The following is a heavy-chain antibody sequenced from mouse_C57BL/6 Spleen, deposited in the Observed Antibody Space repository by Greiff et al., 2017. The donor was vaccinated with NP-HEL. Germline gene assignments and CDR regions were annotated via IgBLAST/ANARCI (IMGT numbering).Heavy chain of an antibody. CDR3: AREGITVEEDYFDY. CDR1: GYTFTDYY. J-gene: IGHJ2*01. CDR2: INPNNGGT. Sequence: VQLQQSGPELVKPGASVKISCKASGYTFTDYYMNWVKQSHGKSLEWIGDINPNNGGTSYNQKFKGKATLTVDKSSSTAYMELRSLTSEDSAVYYCAREGITVEEDYFDYWGQGTTLTVSS. V-gene: IGHV1-26*01. D-gene: IGHD1-1*02.